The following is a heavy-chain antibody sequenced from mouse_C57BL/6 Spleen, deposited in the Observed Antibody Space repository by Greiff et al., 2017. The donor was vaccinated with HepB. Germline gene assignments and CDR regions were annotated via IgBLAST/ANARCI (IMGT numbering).Heavy chain of an antibody. CDR1: GYTFTSYW. CDR2: LHPSDSDT. CDR3: AIPITTVVAFDY. J-gene: IGHJ2*01. Sequence: QVQLQQPGAELVKPGASVKVSCKASGYTFTSYWMHWVKQRPGQGLEWIGRLHPSDSDTNYNQKFKGKATLTVDKSSSTAYMQLSSLTSEDSAVYYCAIPITTVVAFDYWGQGTTLTVSS. D-gene: IGHD1-1*01. V-gene: IGHV1-74*01.